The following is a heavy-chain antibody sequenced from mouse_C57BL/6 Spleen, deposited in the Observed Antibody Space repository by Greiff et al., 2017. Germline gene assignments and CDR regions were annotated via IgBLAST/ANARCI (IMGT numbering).Heavy chain of an antibody. D-gene: IGHD2-4*01. Sequence: VQLQQSGPELVKPGASVKISCKASGYTFTDYYMNWVKQSHGKSLEWIGDINPNNGGTSYNQKFKGKATLTVDKSSSTAYMELRSLTSEDSAVYYCARGYDYDGLSYWGQGTLVTVSA. CDR1: GYTFTDYY. CDR3: ARGYDYDGLSY. V-gene: IGHV1-26*01. CDR2: INPNNGGT. J-gene: IGHJ3*01.